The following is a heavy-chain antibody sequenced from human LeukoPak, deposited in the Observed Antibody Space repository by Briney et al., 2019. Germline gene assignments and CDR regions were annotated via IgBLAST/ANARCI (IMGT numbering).Heavy chain of an antibody. CDR1: GYTFTGYY. V-gene: IGHV1-2*02. CDR2: INPNSGGT. CDR3: ARGLHCSSTSCYTYGY. J-gene: IGHJ4*02. Sequence: ASVKVSCKASGYTFTGYYMHWVRQAPGQGLEWMGWINPNSGGTNYAQKFQGRVTMTRDMSISTAYMELSRLRSDDTAVYYCARGLHCSSTSCYTYGYWGQGTLVTVSS. D-gene: IGHD2-2*02.